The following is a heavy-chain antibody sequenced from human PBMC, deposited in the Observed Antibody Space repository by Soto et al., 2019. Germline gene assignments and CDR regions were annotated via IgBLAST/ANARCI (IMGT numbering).Heavy chain of an antibody. CDR1: GYTFTNYD. CDR3: ARGRGWRDY. J-gene: IGHJ4*02. V-gene: IGHV1-8*01. D-gene: IGHD2-15*01. Sequence: QVQLVQSGAEVKKPGASVKVSCKASGYTFTNYDINWVRHAPGQGLEWMGWMDPKSGNTDYAQKFQGRVTITRNTSISTAYLEVSSLSSEDTAVYFCARGRGWRDYGGQGTLVTVSS. CDR2: MDPKSGNT.